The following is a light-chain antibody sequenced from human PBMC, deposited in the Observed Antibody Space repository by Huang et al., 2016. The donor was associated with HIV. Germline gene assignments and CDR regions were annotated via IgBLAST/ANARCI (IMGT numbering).Light chain of an antibody. CDR1: QSISNSF. CDR2: GAS. V-gene: IGKV3-20*01. CDR3: QQYSNSPSFT. J-gene: IGKJ3*01. Sequence: EIVLTQSPGTLSLSPGERATLSCRTSQSISNSFLAWYQQQSGQAPRLLSYGASSRATGIPDRVSGSGSGTDFTLTINRLEPEDFAVYYCQQYSNSPSFTFGPGTKVDIK.